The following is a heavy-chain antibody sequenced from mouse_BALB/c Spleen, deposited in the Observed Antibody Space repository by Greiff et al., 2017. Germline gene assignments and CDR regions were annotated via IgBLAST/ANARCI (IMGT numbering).Heavy chain of an antibody. CDR3: APGYPYWYFDV. CDR2: IDPANGNT. CDR1: GFNIKDTY. V-gene: IGHV14-3*02. D-gene: IGHD2-2*01. Sequence: EVKLQESGAELVKPGASVKLSCTASGFNIKDTYMHWVKQRPEQGLEWIGRIDPANGNTKYDPKFQGKATITADTSSNTAYLQLSSLTSEDTAVYYCAPGYPYWYFDVWGAGTTVTVSS. J-gene: IGHJ1*01.